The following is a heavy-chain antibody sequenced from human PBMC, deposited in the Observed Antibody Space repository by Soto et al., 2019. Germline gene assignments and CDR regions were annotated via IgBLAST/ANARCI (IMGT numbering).Heavy chain of an antibody. D-gene: IGHD6-19*01. Sequence: WWSLRLSCAASVFTFRAYAMHWVRQAPGKGLEWVAIISYDGTRKYYADSVKGRFTISRDNSKNTLYLQMNSLRAEDTAVHYCAREQFYAMDVWGQGTTVTVS. CDR1: VFTFRAYA. CDR3: AREQFYAMDV. CDR2: ISYDGTRK. J-gene: IGHJ6*02. V-gene: IGHV3-30-3*01.